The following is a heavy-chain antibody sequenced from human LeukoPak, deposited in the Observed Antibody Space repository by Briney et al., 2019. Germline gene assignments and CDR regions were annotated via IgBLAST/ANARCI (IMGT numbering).Heavy chain of an antibody. CDR3: AGHEYYYDSSGYYSH. J-gene: IGHJ4*02. V-gene: IGHV1-2*02. CDR2: INPNSGGT. CDR1: GYTFTGYY. Sequence: ASVKVSCKASGYTFTGYYMHWVRQAPGQGLEWMGWINPNSGGTNYAQKFQGRVTMTRDTSISTAYMELNRLRSDDTAVYYCAGHEYYYDSSGYYSHWGQGTLVTVSS. D-gene: IGHD3-22*01.